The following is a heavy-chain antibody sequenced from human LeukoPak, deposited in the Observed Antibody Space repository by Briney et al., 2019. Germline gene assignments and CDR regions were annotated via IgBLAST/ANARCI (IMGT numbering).Heavy chain of an antibody. D-gene: IGHD3-22*01. Sequence: PGGSLRLSCAASGFTFSSHGMNWVRQAPGKGLEWVSAISGSGGSTYYADSVKGRFTISRDNSKNTLYLQMNSLRAEDMAVYYCAKDETYYYNSSGYPDGFDIWGQGTLVTVSS. CDR2: ISGSGGST. V-gene: IGHV3-23*01. CDR3: AKDETYYYNSSGYPDGFDI. CDR1: GFTFSSHG. J-gene: IGHJ3*02.